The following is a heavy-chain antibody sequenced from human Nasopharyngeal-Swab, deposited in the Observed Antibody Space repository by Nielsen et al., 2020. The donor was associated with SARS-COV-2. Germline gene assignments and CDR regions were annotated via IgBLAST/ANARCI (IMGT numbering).Heavy chain of an antibody. D-gene: IGHD2-2*01. CDR1: GYTFTSYG. CDR2: ISAYNGNT. CDR3: ARAEYCSSTSCYLYYYYYGMDV. J-gene: IGHJ6*02. V-gene: IGHV1-18*01. Sequence: ASVKVSCKASGYTFTSYGISWVRQAPGQGLEWMGWISAYNGNTNYAQKLQGRVTMTTDTSTSTAYMELRSLRSDDTAVYYCARAEYCSSTSCYLYYYYYGMDVWGQGTTVTVSS.